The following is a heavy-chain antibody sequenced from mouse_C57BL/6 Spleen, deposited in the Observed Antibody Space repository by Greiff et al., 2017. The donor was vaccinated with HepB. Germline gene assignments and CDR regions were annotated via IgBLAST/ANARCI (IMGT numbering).Heavy chain of an antibody. CDR2: IYPRSGNT. V-gene: IGHV1-81*01. Sequence: QVQLQQSGAELARPGASVKLSCKASGYTFTSYGISWVKQRTGQGLEWIGEIYPRSGNTYYNEKFKGKATLTADKSSSTAYMELRSLTSEDSAVYFCAREEKITTVVAAGDYWGQGTTLTVSS. J-gene: IGHJ2*01. CDR3: AREEKITTVVAAGDY. D-gene: IGHD1-1*01. CDR1: GYTFTSYG.